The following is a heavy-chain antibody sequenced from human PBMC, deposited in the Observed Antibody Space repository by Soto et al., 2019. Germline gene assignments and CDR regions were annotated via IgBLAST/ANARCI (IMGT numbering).Heavy chain of an antibody. D-gene: IGHD3-9*01. CDR2: IYWDDSK. J-gene: IGHJ4*02. CDR1: GFSLSTSGVG. Sequence: QITLKESGPTLVRPTQTLTLTCAFSGFSLSTSGVGVGWIRQPPGKALEWLAVIYWDDSKHYSPSLRSRLTITKDTSHNPVVRTMTNMYPMDTGTYYCAHKGPEDWPLDYWGQGTLVTVSS. V-gene: IGHV2-5*02. CDR3: AHKGPEDWPLDY.